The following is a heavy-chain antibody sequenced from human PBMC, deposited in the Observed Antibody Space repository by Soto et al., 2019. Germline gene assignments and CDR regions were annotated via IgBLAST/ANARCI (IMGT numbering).Heavy chain of an antibody. D-gene: IGHD6-13*01. J-gene: IGHJ4*02. CDR1: GFTFSNYA. Sequence: PGGSLRLSCAASGFTFSNYALHWVRQAPCKGLEWVAVISYDGSNKYYADSVKGRFTFSRDNSKNTLFLQMNSLRAEDTAVYYCARVLTGSWFLDYWGQGTLVTVST. CDR3: ARVLTGSWFLDY. V-gene: IGHV3-30-3*01. CDR2: ISYDGSNK.